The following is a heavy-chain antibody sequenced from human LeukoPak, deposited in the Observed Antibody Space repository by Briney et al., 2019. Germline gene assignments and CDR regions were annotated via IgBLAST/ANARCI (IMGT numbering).Heavy chain of an antibody. CDR2: IYYSGST. CDR1: GGSINSYY. CDR3: ARVRGSSSPHYYYYYYMDV. J-gene: IGHJ6*03. D-gene: IGHD6-6*01. V-gene: IGHV4-59*08. Sequence: SETLSLTCSVSGGSINSYYWSWIRQPPGEGLEWIGNIYYSGSTNYNPSLNSRVTISVDTSKNQFSLKVSSVTAADTAVYYCARVRGSSSPHYYYYYYMDVWGKGTTVTVSS.